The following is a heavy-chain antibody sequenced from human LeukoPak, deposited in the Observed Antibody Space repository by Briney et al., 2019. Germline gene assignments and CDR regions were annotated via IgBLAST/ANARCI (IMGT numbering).Heavy chain of an antibody. V-gene: IGHV3-15*01. CDR3: TTVVPRYCSSTSCYNYYYYYYMDV. CDR2: IKSKTDGGTT. Sequence: GGSLRLSCAASGFTFSSYWMSWVRQAPGKGLEWVGRIKSKTDGGTTDYAAPVKGRLTISRDDSKNTLYLQMNSLKTEDTAVYYCTTVVPRYCSSTSCYNYYYYYYMDVWGKGTTVTVSS. J-gene: IGHJ6*03. D-gene: IGHD2-2*01. CDR1: GFTFSSYW.